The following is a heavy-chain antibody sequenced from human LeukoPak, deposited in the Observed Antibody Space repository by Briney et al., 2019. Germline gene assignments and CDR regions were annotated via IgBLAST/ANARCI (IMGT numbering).Heavy chain of an antibody. CDR2: ISSSGNT. CDR3: VKGRISEDGLDF. V-gene: IGHV3-23*01. D-gene: IGHD6-13*01. CDR1: GLTLSRSA. Sequence: GGSLRLSCAASGLTLSRSAMTWVGQTAGKGLDWVSSISSSGNTYYADSVKGRFTISRDNSKNMLYLQMNSLRAEDTAVYYCVKGRISEDGLDFWGQGTLVTVSS. J-gene: IGHJ4*02.